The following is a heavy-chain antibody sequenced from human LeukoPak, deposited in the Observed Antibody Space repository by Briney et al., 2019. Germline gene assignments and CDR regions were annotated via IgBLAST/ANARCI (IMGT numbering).Heavy chain of an antibody. J-gene: IGHJ6*03. Sequence: PSETLSVTCAVYGGSFSGYYWSWIRQPPGKGLEWIGEINHSGSTNCNPSLKSRVTISVDTSKNQFSLKLSSVTAADTAVYYCARAPPVVVPAASFYYYYMDVWGKGTTVTVSS. CDR2: INHSGST. D-gene: IGHD2-2*01. CDR1: GGSFSGYY. V-gene: IGHV4-34*01. CDR3: ARAPPVVVPAASFYYYYMDV.